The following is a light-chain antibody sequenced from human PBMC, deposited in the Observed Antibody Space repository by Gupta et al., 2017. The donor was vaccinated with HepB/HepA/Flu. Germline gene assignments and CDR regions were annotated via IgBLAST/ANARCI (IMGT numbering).Light chain of an antibody. V-gene: IGKV1-5*03. CDR3: QQYKGS. J-gene: IGKJ2*04. CDR2: KAS. Sequence: DIQMTQSPSTLSASVGDRVTITCRASQSISSWLAWYQQKPGKAPKLLIYKASSLESGVPSRFSGSGSGTEFTLTISSLKPDDFATYYCQQYKGSFGQGTKLEIK. CDR1: QSISSW.